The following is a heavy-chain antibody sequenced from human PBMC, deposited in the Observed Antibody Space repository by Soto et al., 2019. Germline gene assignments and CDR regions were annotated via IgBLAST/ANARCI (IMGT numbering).Heavy chain of an antibody. Sequence: PGGSLRLSCAASGFTLRTYTMNWVRQAPGKGLEWVSSISISSSDRYYADSVRGRFTISRDNAKNALYLQMNSLRAEDTAVYYCARESEDLTSNFDYWGQGTLVTVSS. CDR3: ARESEDLTSNFDY. CDR2: ISISSSDR. V-gene: IGHV3-21*06. CDR1: GFTLRTYT. J-gene: IGHJ4*02.